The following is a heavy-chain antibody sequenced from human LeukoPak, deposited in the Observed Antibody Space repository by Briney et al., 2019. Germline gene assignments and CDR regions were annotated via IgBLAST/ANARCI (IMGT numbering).Heavy chain of an antibody. D-gene: IGHD3-22*01. CDR2: ISAYNGNT. V-gene: IGHV1-18*01. Sequence: ASVKVSCKASGYTFTSYGISWVRQAPGQGLEWMGWISAYNGNTNYAQKLQGRVTMTTDTSTSTAYMELRSLRSDDTAVYYCARDQGYDSSGYYSPPFDYWDQGTLVTVSS. CDR1: GYTFTSYG. J-gene: IGHJ4*02. CDR3: ARDQGYDSSGYYSPPFDY.